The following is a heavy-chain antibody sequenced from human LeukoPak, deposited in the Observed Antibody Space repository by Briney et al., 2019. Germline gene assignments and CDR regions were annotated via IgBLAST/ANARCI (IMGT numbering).Heavy chain of an antibody. CDR1: GYTFTSYG. CDR2: ISAYNGNT. CDR3: ARDAGLRYFDWLPGGSTFDYHNWFDP. J-gene: IGHJ5*02. Sequence: LGASVKVSCKASGYTFTSYGISWVRQAPGQGLEWMGWISAYNGNTNYAQKLQGRVTMTTDTSTSTAYMELRSLRSDDTAVYYCARDAGLRYFDWLPGGSTFDYHNWFDPWGQGTLVTVSS. V-gene: IGHV1-18*01. D-gene: IGHD3-9*01.